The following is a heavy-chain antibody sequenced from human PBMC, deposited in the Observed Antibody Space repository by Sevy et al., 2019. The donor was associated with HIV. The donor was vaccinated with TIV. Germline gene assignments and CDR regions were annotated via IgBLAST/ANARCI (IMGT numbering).Heavy chain of an antibody. D-gene: IGHD4-4*01. CDR2: IWYDGSNK. Sequence: GGSLRLSCAASGFTFNFHDMHWVRQAPGKGLEWVAFIWYDGSNKYMADSVKGRFTISRDNSKNTLFLQMNSLTAEDTAVYYCARETDNSARWLDPWGQGTLVTVSS. CDR3: ARETDNSARWLDP. J-gene: IGHJ5*02. CDR1: GFTFNFHD. V-gene: IGHV3-30*02.